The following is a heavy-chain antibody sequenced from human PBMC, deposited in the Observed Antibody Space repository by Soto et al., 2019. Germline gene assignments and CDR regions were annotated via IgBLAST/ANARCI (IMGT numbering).Heavy chain of an antibody. D-gene: IGHD3-3*01. J-gene: IGHJ4*02. CDR2: FDPEDGET. Sequence: GASVKVSCKVSGYTLTELSMHWVRQAPGKGLEWMGGFDPEDGETIYAQKFQGRVTMTEDTSTDTAYMELSSLRSEDTAVYYCATMGILGWSYYFDYWGQGTLVTVSS. V-gene: IGHV1-24*01. CDR3: ATMGILGWSYYFDY. CDR1: GYTLTELS.